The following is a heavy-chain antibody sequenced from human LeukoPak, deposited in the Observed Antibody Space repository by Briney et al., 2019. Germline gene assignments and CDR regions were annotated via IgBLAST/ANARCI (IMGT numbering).Heavy chain of an antibody. D-gene: IGHD5-18*01. CDR2: IYYSGST. CDR3: ARWFRGYRDAFDI. Sequence: PSETLSLTCTVSGDSISSSSYYWGWIRQPPGKGLEWIGSIYYSGSTYYNPSLKSRVTISVDTSKNQFSLKLTSVAAADTAMYYCARWFRGYRDAFDIWGQGTLVTVSS. V-gene: IGHV4-39*01. J-gene: IGHJ3*02. CDR1: GDSISSSSYY.